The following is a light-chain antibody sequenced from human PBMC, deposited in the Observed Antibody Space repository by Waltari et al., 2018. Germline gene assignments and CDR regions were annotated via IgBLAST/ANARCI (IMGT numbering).Light chain of an antibody. CDR2: AAS. CDR1: QAIGSY. CDR3: QQYYDYPRT. J-gene: IGKJ1*01. Sequence: AIRMTQSPSSFSASTGDRVTITCRASQAIGSYLAWYRQQPGRVPKLLISAASTLQSGVPSRFTGSVSWTDFTLTINCRQSEDFATYYCQQYYDYPRTFGQGTKVEVK. V-gene: IGKV1-8*01.